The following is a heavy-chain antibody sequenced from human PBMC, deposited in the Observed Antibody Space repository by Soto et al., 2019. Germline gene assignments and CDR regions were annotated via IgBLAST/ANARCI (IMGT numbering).Heavy chain of an antibody. Sequence: QVQLVESGGGVVQPGRSLRLSCAASGFTFSSYAMHWVRQAPGKGLEWVAVISYDGSNKYYADSVKGRFTISRDNSKNTLYLQMNSLRAEDTAVYYCASVLIQATGYYYGMDVWGQGTTVTVSS. J-gene: IGHJ6*02. CDR2: ISYDGSNK. V-gene: IGHV3-30-3*01. CDR3: ASVLIQATGYYYGMDV. D-gene: IGHD3-16*01. CDR1: GFTFSSYA.